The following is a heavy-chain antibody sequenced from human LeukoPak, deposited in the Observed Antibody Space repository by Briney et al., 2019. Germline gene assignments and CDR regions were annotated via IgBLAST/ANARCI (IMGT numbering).Heavy chain of an antibody. Sequence: GGSLRLSCAASGFTFGDHYMDWVRQAPGKGLEWIGRARNKANSHTTEYAASVKGRFTISRDDSKNSLYLQMNSLKTEDTAVYYCVRGETGYCSRTTCYGFDYWGQGTLVTVSS. CDR3: VRGETGYCSRTTCYGFDY. V-gene: IGHV3-72*01. CDR2: ARNKANSHTT. CDR1: GFTFGDHY. D-gene: IGHD2-2*01. J-gene: IGHJ4*02.